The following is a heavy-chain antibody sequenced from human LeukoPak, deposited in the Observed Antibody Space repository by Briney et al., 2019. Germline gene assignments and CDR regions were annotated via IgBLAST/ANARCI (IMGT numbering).Heavy chain of an antibody. Sequence: SETLSLTCAVYGGSFSGYYWSWIRQPPGKGLEWIGYIYYSGSTYYNPSLKSRVTISVDTSKNQFSLKLSSVTAADTAVYYCARAGQGYCSSAGCFLSLDYWGQGTPVTVSS. J-gene: IGHJ4*02. CDR3: ARAGQGYCSSAGCFLSLDY. V-gene: IGHV4-34*09. CDR1: GGSFSGYY. CDR2: IYYSGST. D-gene: IGHD2-2*01.